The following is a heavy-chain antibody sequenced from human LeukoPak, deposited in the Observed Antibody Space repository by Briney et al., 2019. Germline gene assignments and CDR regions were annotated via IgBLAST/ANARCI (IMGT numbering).Heavy chain of an antibody. CDR3: ARRELLFAFDI. CDR2: IYYSGST. J-gene: IGHJ3*02. CDR1: GGSISSSSYY. Sequence: KSSETLSLTCTVSGGSISSSSYYWGWIRQPPGKGLEWIGSIYYSGSTYYNPSLKSRVTISVDTSKNQFSLKLSSVTAADTAVYYCARRELLFAFDIWGQGTMVTVSS. V-gene: IGHV4-39*01. D-gene: IGHD1-26*01.